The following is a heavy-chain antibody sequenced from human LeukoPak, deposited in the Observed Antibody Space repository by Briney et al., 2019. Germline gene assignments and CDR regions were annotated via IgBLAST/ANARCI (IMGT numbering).Heavy chain of an antibody. CDR1: GFNFRTYW. CDR2: IKGDESAR. J-gene: IGHJ4*02. V-gene: IGHV3-7*01. CDR3: AIDFGGILDY. Sequence: TGGSLRLSCAAPGFNFRTYWMAWGRQAPGKGLEWVANIKGDESARHQADSVKGRFTIPTDNPHYSVYLQMSSLRGYNTAVYYSAIDFGGILDYWGQGSLVTVSS. D-gene: IGHD3-3*01.